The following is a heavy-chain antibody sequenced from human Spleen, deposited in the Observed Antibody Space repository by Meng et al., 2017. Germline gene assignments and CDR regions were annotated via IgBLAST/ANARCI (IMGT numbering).Heavy chain of an antibody. Sequence: QVQRVQSGAEVKKPGASVKISCKASGDTFSGYAMHWVRQAPGQRLEWMGWINAGHGSTKYSRKFQGRVTITRDTSASTAYMEMSSLRSEDTAVYCCAKDYFGSGSFNPWGQGTLVTVSS. CDR2: INAGHGST. CDR3: AKDYFGSGSFNP. V-gene: IGHV1-3*01. CDR1: GDTFSGYA. J-gene: IGHJ5*02. D-gene: IGHD3-10*01.